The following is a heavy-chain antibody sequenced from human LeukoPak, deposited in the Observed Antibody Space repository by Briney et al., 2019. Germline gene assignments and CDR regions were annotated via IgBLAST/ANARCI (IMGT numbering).Heavy chain of an antibody. CDR1: GFTFSSYN. J-gene: IGHJ4*02. Sequence: PGGSLRLSCAASGFTFSSYNMNWVRQAPGKGLEWVSSITGSSIYTYFADSVKGRFSISRDNAKNSLYLQVNSLRAEDTAVYYCARGALAGPYFDYWGQGSLVTVSS. V-gene: IGHV3-21*01. D-gene: IGHD6-19*01. CDR2: ITGSSIYT. CDR3: ARGALAGPYFDY.